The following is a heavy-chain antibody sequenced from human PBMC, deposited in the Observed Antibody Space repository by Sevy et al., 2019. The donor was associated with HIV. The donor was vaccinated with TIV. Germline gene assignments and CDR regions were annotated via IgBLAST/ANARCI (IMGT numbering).Heavy chain of an antibody. Sequence: GGSLRLSCAASGFTFSSYSMNWVRRAPGKGLEWVSSISSSSSYIYYADSVKGRFTISRDNAKNSLYLQMNSLRAEDTAVYYCARSGDDYYDSSGYYQNDAFDIWGQGTMVTVSS. CDR1: GFTFSSYS. J-gene: IGHJ3*02. V-gene: IGHV3-21*01. D-gene: IGHD3-22*01. CDR3: ARSGDDYYDSSGYYQNDAFDI. CDR2: ISSSSSYI.